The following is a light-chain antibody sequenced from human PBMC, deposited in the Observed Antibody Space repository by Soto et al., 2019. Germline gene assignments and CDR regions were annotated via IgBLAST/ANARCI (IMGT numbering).Light chain of an antibody. CDR2: DVS. CDR1: ISDIGSYNY. Sequence: QSALTQPASVSGSPGQSITISCTGTISDIGSYNYVSWYQQYPGEAPKLMVYDVSNRPSGVSNRFSGSKSGNTASLTISGLQAEDEADYYCSSFTTSSTLFGGGTKLTVL. CDR3: SSFTTSSTL. J-gene: IGLJ2*01. V-gene: IGLV2-14*01.